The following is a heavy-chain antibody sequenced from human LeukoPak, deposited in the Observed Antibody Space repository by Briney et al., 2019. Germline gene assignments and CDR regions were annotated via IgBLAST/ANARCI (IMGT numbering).Heavy chain of an antibody. Sequence: PSETLSLTCAVYGGSFSGYYWSWIRQHPGKGLEWIGYIYYSGSTYYNPSLKSRVTISVDTSKNQFSLKLSSVTAADTAVYYCASCYANYGMDVWGQGTTVTVSS. V-gene: IGHV4-31*11. CDR1: GGSFSGYY. J-gene: IGHJ6*02. CDR2: IYYSGST. D-gene: IGHD3-16*01. CDR3: ASCYANYGMDV.